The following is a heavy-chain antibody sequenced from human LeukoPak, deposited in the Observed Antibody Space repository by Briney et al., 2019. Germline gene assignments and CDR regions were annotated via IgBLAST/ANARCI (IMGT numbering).Heavy chain of an antibody. D-gene: IGHD3-10*01. J-gene: IGHJ4*02. Sequence: ASVKVSCKASGYTFTSYGISWLRQAPGQGLEWMGWINAYNGNTNYAQKLQGRVTMTTDTSTSTAYMELRSLRSDDTAVYYCARGATMGLLLWFGEFHFDYWGQGTLVTVSS. CDR1: GYTFTSYG. CDR2: INAYNGNT. V-gene: IGHV1-18*01. CDR3: ARGATMGLLLWFGEFHFDY.